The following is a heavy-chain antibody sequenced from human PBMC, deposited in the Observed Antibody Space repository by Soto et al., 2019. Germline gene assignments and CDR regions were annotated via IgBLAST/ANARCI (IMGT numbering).Heavy chain of an antibody. CDR1: GFTFSSYV. CDR2: IRGTGGTT. J-gene: IGHJ4*02. V-gene: IGHV3-23*01. CDR3: AKGAYITRIVGSLDN. Sequence: GGSLRLSCAASGFTFSSYVMSWVRQAPGKGLEWVSTIRGTGGTTNYADSVEGRFTISRDNSKNTLFLQMNSLRADDTAVYYCAKGAYITRIVGSLDNWGQGTLVTVSS. D-gene: IGHD3-22*01.